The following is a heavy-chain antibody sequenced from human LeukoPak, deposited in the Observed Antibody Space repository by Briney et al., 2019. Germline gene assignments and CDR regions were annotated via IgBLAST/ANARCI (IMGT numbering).Heavy chain of an antibody. CDR2: INPNSGGT. CDR3: ARVRFLEWFFDAFDI. D-gene: IGHD3-3*01. V-gene: IGHV1-2*02. J-gene: IGHJ3*02. CDR1: GYTFTGYY. Sequence: ASVKVSCNASGYTFTGYYMHWVRQAPGQGLEWMGWINPNSGGTNYAQKFQGRVTMTRDTSISTAYMELSRLRSDDTAVYYCARVRFLEWFFDAFDIWGQRTMVTVSS.